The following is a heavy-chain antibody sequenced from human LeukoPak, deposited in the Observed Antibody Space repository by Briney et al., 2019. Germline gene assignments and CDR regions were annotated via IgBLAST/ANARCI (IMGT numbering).Heavy chain of an antibody. D-gene: IGHD3-10*01. CDR3: AKQGDKYVLLWFGEFHDAFDI. CDR2: ISGSGGST. CDR1: GFTFSSYA. Sequence: GGSLRLSCAASGFTFSSYAMSWVRQAPGKGLEWVSAISGSGGSTYYADSVKGRFTISRDNSKNTLYLQMNSLRAEDTAVYYCAKQGDKYVLLWFGEFHDAFDIWGQGTMVTVSS. J-gene: IGHJ3*02. V-gene: IGHV3-23*01.